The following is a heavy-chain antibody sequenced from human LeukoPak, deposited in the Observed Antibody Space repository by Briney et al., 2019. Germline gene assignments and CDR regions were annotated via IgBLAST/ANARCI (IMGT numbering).Heavy chain of an antibody. Sequence: SETLSLTCAVYGGSFSGYYWSWIRQPPGKGLEWIGEINHSGGTNYNPSLKSRVTISVDTSKNQFSLKLNSVTAADTAVYYCARGQGILTYGDTVTTTAHFDYWGQGTLVTVSS. CDR1: GGSFSGYY. V-gene: IGHV4-34*01. CDR3: ARGQGILTYGDTVTTTAHFDY. CDR2: INHSGGT. J-gene: IGHJ4*02. D-gene: IGHD4-4*01.